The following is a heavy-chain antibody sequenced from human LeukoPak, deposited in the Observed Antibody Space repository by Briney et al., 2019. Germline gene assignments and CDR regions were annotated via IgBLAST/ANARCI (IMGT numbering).Heavy chain of an antibody. CDR2: IYYSGST. D-gene: IGHD2-21*02. V-gene: IGHV4-30-4*01. CDR1: GGSISSGDYY. Sequence: SSQTLSLTCTVSGGSISSGDYYRSWIRQPPGKGLEWIGYIYYSGSTYYNPSLKSRVTISVDTSKNQFSLKLSSVTAADTAVYYCARVWFAYCGGDCLNPWGQGTLVTVSS. CDR3: ARVWFAYCGGDCLNP. J-gene: IGHJ5*02.